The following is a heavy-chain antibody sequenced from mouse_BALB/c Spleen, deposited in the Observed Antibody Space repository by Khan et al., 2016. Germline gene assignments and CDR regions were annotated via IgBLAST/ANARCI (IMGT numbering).Heavy chain of an antibody. CDR3: ARGFDYYGSRDYAMDY. CDR2: INPSTGYT. V-gene: IGHV1-7*01. CDR1: GYTFTSYW. Sequence: QVQLQQSGAELAKPGASVKMSCKASGYTFTSYWMHWVKQRPGQGLEWIGYINPSTGYTEYNQKFKDQATLTADKSSRTAYLQLSSLTSEDSAVYCCARGFDYYGSRDYAMDYWGQGTSVTVSS. J-gene: IGHJ4*01. D-gene: IGHD1-1*01.